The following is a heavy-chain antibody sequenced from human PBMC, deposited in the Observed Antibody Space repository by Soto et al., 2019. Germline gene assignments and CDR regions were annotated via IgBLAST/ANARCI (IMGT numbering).Heavy chain of an antibody. Sequence: QVKLVQSGAEVKKPGSSVKVSCKASGGTFSSYTISWVRQAPGQGLEWMGRIIPILGIANYAQKFQVRVTITADKSTSTAYIELSSLRSEDKAVYYCANRRGDGYNDYWGQGTRVTVSS. J-gene: IGHJ4*02. CDR2: IIPILGIA. CDR3: ANRRGDGYNDY. D-gene: IGHD3-10*01. CDR1: GGTFSSYT. V-gene: IGHV1-69*02.